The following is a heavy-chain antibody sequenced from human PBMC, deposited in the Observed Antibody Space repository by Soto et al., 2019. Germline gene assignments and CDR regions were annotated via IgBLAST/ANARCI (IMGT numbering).Heavy chain of an antibody. CDR3: ARREQSDYYYMDV. CDR2: ISSNGVGT. J-gene: IGHJ6*03. D-gene: IGHD6-19*01. Sequence: VQLVESGGGLVQPGGSLRLSCAASGFTFSNYAMDWVRQAPGKVLEYVSGISSNGVGTYYANSVKDRFTISRDNSKNTLYLQMGSLSAEDMAVYYCARREQSDYYYMDVWGKGTSVTVSS. V-gene: IGHV3-64*01. CDR1: GFTFSNYA.